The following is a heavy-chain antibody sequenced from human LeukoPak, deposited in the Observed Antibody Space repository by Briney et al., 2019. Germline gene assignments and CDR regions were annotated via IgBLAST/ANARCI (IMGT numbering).Heavy chain of an antibody. CDR1: GFTFSSYS. D-gene: IGHD5-18*01. V-gene: IGHV3-21*01. CDR3: AREGGLQLWGFGY. CDR2: ISSSSYI. Sequence: GGSLRLSCAASGFTFSSYSMNWVRQAPGKGLEWVSSISSSSYIYYADSVKGRFTISRDNAKNSLYLQMNSLRAEDTAVYYCAREGGLQLWGFGYWGQGTLVTVSS. J-gene: IGHJ4*02.